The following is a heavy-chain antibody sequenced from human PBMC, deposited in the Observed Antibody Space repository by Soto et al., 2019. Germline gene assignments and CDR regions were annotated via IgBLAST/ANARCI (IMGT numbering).Heavy chain of an antibody. J-gene: IGHJ4*02. CDR1: GVSISSNNW. D-gene: IGHD3-22*01. Sequence: QVQLQESGPGLVKPSGTLSLTCAVSGVSISSNNWWSWVRQPPGKGLDWIGEMYHTGSTNYNPSLKSRVTISVDKSKNHFSLELNSVTAADTAVYYCARSSRYQYDSSEGNFDYWGQGTLVTVSS. V-gene: IGHV4-4*02. CDR3: ARSSRYQYDSSEGNFDY. CDR2: MYHTGST.